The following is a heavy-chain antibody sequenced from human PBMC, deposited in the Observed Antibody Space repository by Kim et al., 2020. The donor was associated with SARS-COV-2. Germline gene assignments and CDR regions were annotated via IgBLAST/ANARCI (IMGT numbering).Heavy chain of an antibody. CDR1: EFTFSSYA. D-gene: IGHD2-15*01. CDR2: VSSDLSNK. J-gene: IGHJ6*02. Sequence: GGSLRLSCAASEFTFSSYAIHWVRQAPGKGLEWVAYVSSDLSNKYYSDSVKGRFTISRDNPKNTVSLQMNSLRPEDTAVYYCARRPNCSGVTCYGMDVWGHGATVTASS. V-gene: IGHV3-30-3*01. CDR3: ARRPNCSGVTCYGMDV.